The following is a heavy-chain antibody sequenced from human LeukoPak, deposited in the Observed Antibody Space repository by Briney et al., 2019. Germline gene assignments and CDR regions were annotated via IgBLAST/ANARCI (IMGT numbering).Heavy chain of an antibody. D-gene: IGHD5-12*01. J-gene: IGHJ4*02. CDR3: AAEGYAALGY. CDR1: GFTFTSSA. Sequence: SVKVSCKASGFTFTSSAMQWVRQARGQRVEWIGWIVVGSGNTNYAQKFRERVTITRDMFTSTAYMELSSLRSEDTAVYYCAAEGYAALGYWGQGTLVTVSS. CDR2: IVVGSGNT. V-gene: IGHV1-58*02.